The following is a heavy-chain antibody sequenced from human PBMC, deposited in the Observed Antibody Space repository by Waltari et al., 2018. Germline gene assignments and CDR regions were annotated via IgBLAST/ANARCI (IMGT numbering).Heavy chain of an antibody. CDR3: ARDGRSYDILTGYYIRDDYYGMDV. CDR2: IYSGGST. CDR1: GFTVSSNY. D-gene: IGHD3-9*01. V-gene: IGHV3-53*01. J-gene: IGHJ6*02. Sequence: EVQLVESGGGLIQPGGSLRLSCAASGFTVSSNYMSWVRQAPGKGLEWVAVIYSGGSTYYADSVKGRFTISRDNSKNTLYLQMNSLRAEDTAVYYCARDGRSYDILTGYYIRDDYYGMDVWGQGTTVTVSS.